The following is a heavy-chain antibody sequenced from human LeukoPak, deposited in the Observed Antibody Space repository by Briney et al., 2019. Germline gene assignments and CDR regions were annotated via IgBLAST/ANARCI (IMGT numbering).Heavy chain of an antibody. V-gene: IGHV1-2*02. J-gene: IGHJ4*02. D-gene: IGHD5-24*01. CDR3: ARDRNGDGFAYFDY. CDR2: INPNSGDT. Sequence: GASVKVSCKASGYTFTDYLMHWVRQAPGQGLEWMGWINPNSGDTSSAQKFQGGVTMTRDTSISTAYMELSTLRSDDTAVYYCARDRNGDGFAYFDYWGQGTLVTVSS. CDR1: GYTFTDYL.